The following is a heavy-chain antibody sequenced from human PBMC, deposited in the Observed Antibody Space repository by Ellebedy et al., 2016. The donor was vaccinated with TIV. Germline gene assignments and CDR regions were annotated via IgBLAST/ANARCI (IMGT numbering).Heavy chain of an antibody. D-gene: IGHD7-27*01. CDR2: ISGSSITL. Sequence: GGSLRLSCTASGFSFTSYSMNWVRQAPGKGLEWVSYISGSSITLYYADSVKGRFTISRDNAKNSVYLQMNGLRAEDTAVYFCARDMAWGNERVNDAFDIWGHGTLVTVSS. V-gene: IGHV3-48*04. J-gene: IGHJ3*02. CDR3: ARDMAWGNERVNDAFDI. CDR1: GFSFTSYS.